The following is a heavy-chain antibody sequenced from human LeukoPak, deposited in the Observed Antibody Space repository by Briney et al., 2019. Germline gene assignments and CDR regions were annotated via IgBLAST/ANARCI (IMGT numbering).Heavy chain of an antibody. J-gene: IGHJ4*02. Sequence: GGSLRLSCAASGFTLSSYNMNWVRPAPGEGAEGVSSISSSSSYIYYADSVKGRFTISRDNAKNSLYLQMNSLRAEDTAVYYCASGDNWNYALFDYWGQGTLVTVSS. CDR1: GFTLSSYN. CDR3: ASGDNWNYALFDY. V-gene: IGHV3-21*01. CDR2: ISSSSSYI. D-gene: IGHD1-7*01.